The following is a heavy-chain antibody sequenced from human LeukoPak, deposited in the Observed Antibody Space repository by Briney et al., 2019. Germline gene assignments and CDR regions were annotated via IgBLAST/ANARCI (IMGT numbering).Heavy chain of an antibody. CDR3: ARDLDSSGSSAFDI. J-gene: IGHJ3*02. CDR1: GGTFSSYA. CDR2: IIPILGIA. Sequence: ASVKVSCKASGGTFSSYAISWVRQAPGQGLEWMGRIIPILGIANYAQKFQGRVTITADRSTSTAYMELSSLRSEDTAVYYCARDLDSSGSSAFDIWGQGTMVTVSS. V-gene: IGHV1-69*04. D-gene: IGHD3-22*01.